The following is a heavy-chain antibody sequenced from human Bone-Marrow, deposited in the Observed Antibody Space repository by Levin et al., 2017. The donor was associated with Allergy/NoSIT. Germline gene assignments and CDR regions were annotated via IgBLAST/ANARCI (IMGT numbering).Heavy chain of an antibody. Sequence: GESLKISCKGSGYSFTYYWIGWVRQMPGKGLEWMGIIHPRDSDTRYSPSFQGQVTISADKSITTAYVQWSSLKASDTAMYYCAIPYGSESFYNPHQYYFDYWGQGTLVTVSS. CDR2: IHPRDSDT. J-gene: IGHJ4*02. V-gene: IGHV5-51*01. CDR3: AIPYGSESFYNPHQYYFDY. D-gene: IGHD3-10*01. CDR1: GYSFTYYW.